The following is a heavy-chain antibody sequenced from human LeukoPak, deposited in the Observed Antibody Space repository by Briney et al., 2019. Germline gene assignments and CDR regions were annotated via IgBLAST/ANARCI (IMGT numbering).Heavy chain of an antibody. CDR2: ISSSSSYI. D-gene: IGHD6-19*01. Sequence: GGSLRLSCAASGFTFSSYSMNWVRQAPGKGLEWVSSISSSSSYIYYADSVKGRFTISRDNAKNSLYLQMNRLRAEDTAVYYCARDPVAGLTPDAFDIWGQGTMVTVSS. V-gene: IGHV3-21*01. CDR1: GFTFSSYS. J-gene: IGHJ3*02. CDR3: ARDPVAGLTPDAFDI.